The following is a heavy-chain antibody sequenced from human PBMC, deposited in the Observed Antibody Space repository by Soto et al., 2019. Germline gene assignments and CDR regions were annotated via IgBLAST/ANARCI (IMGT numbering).Heavy chain of an antibody. CDR3: AKLITMVRGVIMDAFDI. J-gene: IGHJ3*02. Sequence: QVQLVESGGGVVQPGRSLRLSCAASGFTFSSYDIHWVRQAPGKGLEWVALISYYGNNKYYADSVKGRFIISRDNSKNTLYLQMNSLRAEYTAVYYCAKLITMVRGVIMDAFDIWGQGTMVTVSS. V-gene: IGHV3-30*18. CDR2: ISYYGNNK. D-gene: IGHD3-10*01. CDR1: GFTFSSYD.